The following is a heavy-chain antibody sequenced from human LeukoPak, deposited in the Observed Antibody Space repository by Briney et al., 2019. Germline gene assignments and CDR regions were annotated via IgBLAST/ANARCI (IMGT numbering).Heavy chain of an antibody. J-gene: IGHJ6*03. D-gene: IGHD6-13*01. CDR3: ASLYSSSWNYYYYMDV. Sequence: QAGGSLRLSCAASGFTFSSYWMSWVRQAPGKGLEWVANIKQDGSEKYYVDSVKGRFTISRDNAKNPLYLQMNSLRAEDTAVYYCASLYSSSWNYYYYMDVWGKGTTVTVSS. V-gene: IGHV3-7*01. CDR2: IKQDGSEK. CDR1: GFTFSSYW.